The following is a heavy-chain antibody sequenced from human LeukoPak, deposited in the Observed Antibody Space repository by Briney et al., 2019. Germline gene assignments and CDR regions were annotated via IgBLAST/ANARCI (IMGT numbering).Heavy chain of an antibody. Sequence: SETLSHTCTVSGGSISSSSYYWGWIRQPPGKGLEWIGSIYYSGSTYYNPSLKSRVTISVDTSKNQFSLKLSSVTAADTAVYYCARPYSSSWGDFDYWGQGTLVTVSS. V-gene: IGHV4-39*01. J-gene: IGHJ4*02. CDR1: GGSISSSSYY. D-gene: IGHD6-13*01. CDR3: ARPYSSSWGDFDY. CDR2: IYYSGST.